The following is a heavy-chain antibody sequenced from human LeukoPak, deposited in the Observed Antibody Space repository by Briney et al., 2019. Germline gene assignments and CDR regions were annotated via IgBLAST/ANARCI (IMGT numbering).Heavy chain of an antibody. CDR3: ARVAYCSGGSCNPTHFFDY. V-gene: IGHV4-30-4*01. CDR2: IYYSGST. CDR1: GGSITNGDYY. D-gene: IGHD2-15*01. Sequence: SSQTLSLTCTVPGGSITNGDYYWSWIRQPPGKGLEWIGYIYYSGSTYYNPSLKSRITISVDTSKNQFFLRLNSVTAADTAVYYCARVAYCSGGSCNPTHFFDYWGQGTLVTVSS. J-gene: IGHJ4*02.